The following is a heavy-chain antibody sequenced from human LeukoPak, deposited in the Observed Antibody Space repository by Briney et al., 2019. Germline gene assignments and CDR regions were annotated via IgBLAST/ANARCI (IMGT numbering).Heavy chain of an antibody. Sequence: PSETLSLTCTVSGYSISSGYYWGWIRQPPGKGLEWIGSIYHSGSPYYNPSLKSRVTISVDTSKNQFSLKLSSVTAADTAVYYCARDNPYDILTGYYAFDIWGQGTMVTVSS. CDR3: ARDNPYDILTGYYAFDI. V-gene: IGHV4-38-2*02. D-gene: IGHD3-9*01. CDR2: IYHSGSP. CDR1: GYSISSGYY. J-gene: IGHJ3*02.